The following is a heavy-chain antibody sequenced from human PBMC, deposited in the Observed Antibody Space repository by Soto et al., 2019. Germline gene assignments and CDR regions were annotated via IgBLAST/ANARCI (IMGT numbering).Heavy chain of an antibody. CDR2: INPNSGGT. CDR3: ARDSGDYGDYDEGYYYGMDV. D-gene: IGHD4-17*01. CDR1: GYTFTGYY. V-gene: IGHV1-2*04. Sequence: QVQLVQSGAEVKKPGASVKVSCKASGYTFTGYYMHWVRQAPGQGLEWMGWINPNSGGTNYAQKFQGWVTMTRDTSISTAYMELSRLRSDDTAVYYCARDSGDYGDYDEGYYYGMDVWGQGTTVTVSS. J-gene: IGHJ6*02.